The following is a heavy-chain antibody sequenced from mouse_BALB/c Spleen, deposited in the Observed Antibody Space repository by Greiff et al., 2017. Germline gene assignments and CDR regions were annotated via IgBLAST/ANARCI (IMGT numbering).Heavy chain of an antibody. V-gene: IGHV5-4*02. D-gene: IGHD2-1*01. CDR1: GFTFSDYY. Sequence: EVMLVESGGGLVKPGGSLKLSCAASGFTFSDYYMYWVRQTPEKRLEWVATISDGGSYTYYPDSLKGRFTISRDNAKNNLYLQMSSLKSEDTAMFYCARSCYYPAWFAYWGQGTLVTVSA. CDR3: ARSCYYPAWFAY. J-gene: IGHJ3*01. CDR2: ISDGGSYT.